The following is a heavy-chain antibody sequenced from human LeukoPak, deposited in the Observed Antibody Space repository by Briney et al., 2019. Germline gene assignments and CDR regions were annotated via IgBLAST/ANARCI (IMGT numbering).Heavy chain of an antibody. CDR2: VNTVSSYI. CDR3: ARLRRNSDRSDFFYCYDH. V-gene: IGHV3-21*01. Sequence: GGSLRLSCAASGFTFSDYSMNWVRQAPGKGLEWVASVNTVSSYIYYADSMRGRFTISRDNAKNSLFLQMNSLRAEDTAVYYCARLRRNSDRSDFFYCYDHWGQGTLVTVSS. D-gene: IGHD3-22*01. J-gene: IGHJ4*02. CDR1: GFTFSDYS.